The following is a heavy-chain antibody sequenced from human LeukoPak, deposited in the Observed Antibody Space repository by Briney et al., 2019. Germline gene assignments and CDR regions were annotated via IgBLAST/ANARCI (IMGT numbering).Heavy chain of an antibody. CDR3: AKDLRSHIVGTISLES. D-gene: IGHD1-26*01. Sequence: GGSLRLSCAASGFTFSSYGMHWVRQAPGKGLEWVSSISGDAADTYYADSAKGRFTISRDNSKNTLFLQMNTLGAEDTAIYYCAKDLRSHIVGTISLESWGQGTLVTVSS. V-gene: IGHV3-23*01. J-gene: IGHJ4*02. CDR1: GFTFSSYG. CDR2: ISGDAADT.